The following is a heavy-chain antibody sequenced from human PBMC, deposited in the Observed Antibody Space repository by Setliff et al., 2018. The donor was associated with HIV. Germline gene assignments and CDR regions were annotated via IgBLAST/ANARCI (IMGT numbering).Heavy chain of an antibody. CDR3: ARDLGGDGYNYHYYYAMDV. CDR1: GFTFSSYS. V-gene: IGHV3-21*01. J-gene: IGHJ6*02. D-gene: IGHD3-16*01. Sequence: GGSLRLSCAASGFTFSSYSMNWVRQAPGKGLEWVSSISSSSSYIYYADSVKGRFTISRDNAKNSLYLQMNSLRAEDTAVYYCARDLGGDGYNYHYYYAMDVWGQGTTVTVSS. CDR2: ISSSSSYI.